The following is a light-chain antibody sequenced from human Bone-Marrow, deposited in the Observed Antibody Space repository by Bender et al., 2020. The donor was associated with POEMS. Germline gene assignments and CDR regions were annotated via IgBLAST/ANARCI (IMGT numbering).Light chain of an antibody. V-gene: IGLV2-23*02. CDR1: SSDIGDYDL. Sequence: QSALTQAASVSGSPGQSITISCIGTSSDIGDYDLVSWYQQYPGQAPKLMIYDVTQRPSGVSNRFSGSKSGTTASLTISGLQAEDEAAYYCCSYAGDYSYVFAGGTKVTVL. CDR2: DVT. CDR3: CSYAGDYSYV. J-gene: IGLJ1*01.